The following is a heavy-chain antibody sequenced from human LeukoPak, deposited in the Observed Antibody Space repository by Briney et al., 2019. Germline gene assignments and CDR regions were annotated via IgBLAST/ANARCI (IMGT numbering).Heavy chain of an antibody. CDR1: GGSISGGSYY. Sequence: SETLSLTCTVSGGSISGGSYYWSRIRQPAGKGLEWIGRIYTSGSTNYNPSLKSRVTISVDTSKNQFSLELSSVTAADTAVYYCAREGGSYLIWFDPWGQGTLVTVSS. J-gene: IGHJ5*02. CDR3: AREGGSYLIWFDP. V-gene: IGHV4-61*02. D-gene: IGHD1-26*01. CDR2: IYTSGST.